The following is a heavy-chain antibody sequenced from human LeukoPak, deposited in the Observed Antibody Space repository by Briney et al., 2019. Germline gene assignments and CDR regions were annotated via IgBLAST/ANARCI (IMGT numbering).Heavy chain of an antibody. CDR3: ARDRSGALWFGESLNWFDP. D-gene: IGHD3-10*01. J-gene: IGHJ5*02. CDR1: GYTFTGYY. V-gene: IGHV1-2*06. Sequence: ASVKVSCKASGYTFTGYYMHWVRQAPGQGLEWMGRINPNSGGTNYAQKFQGRVTMTRDTSISTAYMELSRLRSDDTAVYYCARDRSGALWFGESLNWFDPWGQGTLVTVSS. CDR2: INPNSGGT.